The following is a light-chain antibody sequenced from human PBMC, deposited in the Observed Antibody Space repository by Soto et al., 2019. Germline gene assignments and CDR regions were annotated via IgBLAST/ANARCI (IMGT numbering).Light chain of an antibody. V-gene: IGKV3-20*01. CDR1: QSVSSSY. CDR3: QQYGSSPRT. Sequence: EIVLTQSPGTLSLSPGERATLSCSASQSVSSSYLAWYQQKPGQAPRLLIYGASSRATGIPDRFSGSGSGTDFTLTISRLEPEDFAVYYGQQYGSSPRTFGQGTKVEIK. J-gene: IGKJ1*01. CDR2: GAS.